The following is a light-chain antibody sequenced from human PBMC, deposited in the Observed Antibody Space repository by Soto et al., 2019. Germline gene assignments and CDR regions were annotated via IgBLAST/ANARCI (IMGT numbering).Light chain of an antibody. CDR2: DAS. J-gene: IGKJ1*01. Sequence: DIQMTQSPSTLTASVGDRVTITCRASQSISSWLAWYQQKPGRAPKVLIFDASSLESGVPSRLSGSGSATEFTLTISSLQPDDFATYYYQQYTTSPWTFGQGTKVEIK. V-gene: IGKV1-5*01. CDR3: QQYTTSPWT. CDR1: QSISSW.